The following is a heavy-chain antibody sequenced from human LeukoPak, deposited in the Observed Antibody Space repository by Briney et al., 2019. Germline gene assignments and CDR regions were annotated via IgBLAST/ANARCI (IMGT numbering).Heavy chain of an antibody. V-gene: IGHV4-59*01. J-gene: IGHJ3*02. CDR2: IYYSGST. CDR1: GGSISSYY. Sequence: PSETLSLTCTVSGGSISSYYWSWIRQPPGKGLEWIGYIYYSGSTNYNPSLKSRVTISVDTSKNQFSLKLSSVTAADAAVYYCARESGDGYNGGGAFDIWGQGTMVTVSS. D-gene: IGHD5-24*01. CDR3: ARESGDGYNGGGAFDI.